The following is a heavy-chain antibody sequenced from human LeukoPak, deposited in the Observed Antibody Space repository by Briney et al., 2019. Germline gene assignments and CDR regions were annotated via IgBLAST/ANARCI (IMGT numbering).Heavy chain of an antibody. CDR3: ASTGWLQSPFDY. Sequence: GGSLRLSCAASGFTFSSYGMHWVRQAPGKGLEWVAVIWCDGSNKYYADSVKGRFTISRDNSKNALCLQMNSLRAEDTAVYYCASTGWLQSPFDYWGQGTLVTVSS. V-gene: IGHV3-33*01. J-gene: IGHJ4*02. CDR1: GFTFSSYG. D-gene: IGHD5-24*01. CDR2: IWCDGSNK.